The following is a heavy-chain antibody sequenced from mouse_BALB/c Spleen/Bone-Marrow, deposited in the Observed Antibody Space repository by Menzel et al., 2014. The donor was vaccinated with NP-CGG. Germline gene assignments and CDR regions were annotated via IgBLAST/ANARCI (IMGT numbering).Heavy chain of an antibody. Sequence: VKLMESGPGLVAPSQSLSITCTVSGFSLTNYGVHWVRQPPGKGLEWLGIIWAGGSTNYNSALMSRLSISKDNSKSQVFLKMNRLQTDDTAMYYCAREGNLAYWGQGTLVTVSA. V-gene: IGHV2-9*02. CDR1: GFSLTNYG. CDR3: AREGNLAY. CDR2: IWAGGST. J-gene: IGHJ3*01. D-gene: IGHD2-1*01.